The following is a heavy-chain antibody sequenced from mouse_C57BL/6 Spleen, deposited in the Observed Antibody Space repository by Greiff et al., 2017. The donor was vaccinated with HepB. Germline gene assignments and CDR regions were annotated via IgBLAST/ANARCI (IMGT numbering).Heavy chain of an antibody. CDR1: GFTFSDYG. D-gene: IGHD1-1*01. J-gene: IGHJ1*03. CDR2: ISSGSSTI. Sequence: EVQLVESGGGLVKPGGSLKLSCAASGFTFSDYGMHWVRQAPEKGLEWVAYISSGSSTIYYADTVKGRFTISRDNAKNTLFLQLTSLMSEDTAMYYCARDDYYGSSHWYFDVWGTGTTVTVSS. V-gene: IGHV5-17*01. CDR3: ARDDYYGSSHWYFDV.